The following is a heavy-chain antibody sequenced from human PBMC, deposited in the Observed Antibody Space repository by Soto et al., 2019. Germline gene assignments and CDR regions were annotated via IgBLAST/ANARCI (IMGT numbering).Heavy chain of an antibody. CDR1: GFTFSSYA. CDR2: ISGSGGST. D-gene: IGHD6-19*01. J-gene: IGHJ4*02. Sequence: EVQLLESGGGLVQPGGSLRLSCAASGFTFSSYAMSWVRQAPGKGLEWVSAISGSGGSTYYADSVKGRFTISRDNSKNTLYLQMNSMRAEDTAVYYCAKSQIGGYIAVADFDYWGQGTLVTVSS. CDR3: AKSQIGGYIAVADFDY. V-gene: IGHV3-23*01.